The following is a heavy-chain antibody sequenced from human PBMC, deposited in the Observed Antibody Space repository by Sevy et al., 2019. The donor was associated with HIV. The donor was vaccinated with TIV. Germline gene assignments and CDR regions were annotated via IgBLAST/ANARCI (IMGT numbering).Heavy chain of an antibody. CDR3: ARGFYYYDSSGYYWP. Sequence: ASVKVSCKASGYTFTGYYMHWVRQAPGQGLEWMGWINANSGGTNYSQKFQGRVTMTRDTSISTAYMELSRLRSDDTAVYYCARGFYYYDSSGYYWPWGQGTLVTVSS. CDR2: INANSGGT. J-gene: IGHJ5*02. V-gene: IGHV1-2*02. CDR1: GYTFTGYY. D-gene: IGHD3-22*01.